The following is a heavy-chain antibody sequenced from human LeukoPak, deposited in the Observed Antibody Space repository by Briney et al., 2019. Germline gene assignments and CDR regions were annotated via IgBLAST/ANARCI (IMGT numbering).Heavy chain of an antibody. D-gene: IGHD3-22*01. CDR2: INPNSGGT. CDR3: AREGERITMIPTGY. Sequence: ASVKVSCKASGYTFTGYYMHWVRQAPGQGLEWMGWINPNSGGTNYAQKFQGRVTMTRDTSISTAYMELSGLRSDDTAVYYCAREGERITMIPTGYWGQGTLVTVSS. V-gene: IGHV1-2*02. J-gene: IGHJ4*02. CDR1: GYTFTGYY.